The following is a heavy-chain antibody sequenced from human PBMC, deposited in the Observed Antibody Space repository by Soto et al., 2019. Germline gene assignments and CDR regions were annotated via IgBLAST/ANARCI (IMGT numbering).Heavy chain of an antibody. D-gene: IGHD4-17*01. CDR1: GPILSISS. CDR3: ARDPKTYGGQHWAFNYFDC. J-gene: IGHJ4*02. Sequence: FLTRSRLPAGPILSISSTHWVRQAPGKRPEWVALISYDGTNTFYADSVKGRFTISRDNSKSTLYMQVDSLRPDDAAVYYCARDPKTYGGQHWAFNYFDCWGQGTMVTVSS. V-gene: IGHV3-30-3*01. CDR2: ISYDGTNT.